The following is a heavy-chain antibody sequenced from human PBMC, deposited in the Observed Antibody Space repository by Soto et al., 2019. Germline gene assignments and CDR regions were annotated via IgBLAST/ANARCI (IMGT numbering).Heavy chain of an antibody. CDR3: AKASSTYCSGGSCYGIDY. V-gene: IGHV3-43*01. D-gene: IGHD2-15*01. Sequence: GGSLRLSCAASGFTFDDYTMHWVRQAPGKGLEWVSLISWDGGSTYYADSVKGRFTISRDNSKNSLYLQMNSLRTEDTALYYCAKASSTYCSGGSCYGIDYWGQGTLVTVSS. CDR1: GFTFDDYT. CDR2: ISWDGGST. J-gene: IGHJ4*02.